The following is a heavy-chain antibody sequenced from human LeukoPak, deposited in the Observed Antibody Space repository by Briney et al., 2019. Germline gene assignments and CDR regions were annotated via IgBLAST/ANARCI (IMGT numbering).Heavy chain of an antibody. V-gene: IGHV3-23*01. J-gene: IGHJ6*02. CDR2: IGTSGDRT. D-gene: IGHD1-26*01. CDR1: GFTFSNYA. CDR3: AKYRGATSYYAMDV. Sequence: PGGSLRLSCAASGFTFSNYAMTWVRQAPGKGLEWVSAIGTSGDRTHYADSVKGRFTISRDNSKDTLYLQMNSLRVEDTALYTCAKYRGATSYYAMDVWGQGTTITVSS.